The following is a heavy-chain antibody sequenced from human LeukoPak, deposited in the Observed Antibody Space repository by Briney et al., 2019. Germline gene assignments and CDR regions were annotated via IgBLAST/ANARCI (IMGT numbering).Heavy chain of an antibody. Sequence: KPSETLSLTCAVYGGSFSGYYWSWIRQPPGKGLEWIGEINHSGSANYNPSLKSRVTISVDTSKNQFSLKLSSVTAADTAVYYCASSPGIIGGWWFDPWGQGTLVTVSS. CDR3: ASSPGIIGGWWFDP. CDR1: GGSFSGYY. J-gene: IGHJ5*02. V-gene: IGHV4-34*01. D-gene: IGHD3-10*01. CDR2: INHSGSA.